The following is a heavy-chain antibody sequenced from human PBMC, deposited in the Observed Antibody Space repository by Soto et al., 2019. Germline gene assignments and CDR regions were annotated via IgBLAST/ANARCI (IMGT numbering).Heavy chain of an antibody. CDR3: ARDYEIVGATTLHDC. CDR2: LSGSGGTT. V-gene: IGHV3-23*01. D-gene: IGHD1-26*01. Sequence: GGSLRLSCAASGFTFSSYAMSRVRQAPGKGLEWVSALSGSGGTTYYADSVKGRFTISRDNSKNTLFLQMNSLRAEDTAIYYCARDYEIVGATTLHDCWGQGTLVTVSS. CDR1: GFTFSSYA. J-gene: IGHJ4*02.